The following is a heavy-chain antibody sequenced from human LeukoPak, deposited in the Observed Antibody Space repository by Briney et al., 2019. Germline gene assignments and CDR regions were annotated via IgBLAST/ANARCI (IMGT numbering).Heavy chain of an antibody. CDR3: AKDKGSTVTGLPDY. Sequence: PGRSLRLSCAASGSTFDDYAMHWVRQAPGKGLEWVSGISWNSGSIGYADSVKGRFTISRDNAKNSLYLQMNSLRAEDTALYYCAKDKGSTVTGLPDYWGQGTLVTVSS. V-gene: IGHV3-9*01. D-gene: IGHD4-17*01. CDR1: GSTFDDYA. CDR2: ISWNSGSI. J-gene: IGHJ4*02.